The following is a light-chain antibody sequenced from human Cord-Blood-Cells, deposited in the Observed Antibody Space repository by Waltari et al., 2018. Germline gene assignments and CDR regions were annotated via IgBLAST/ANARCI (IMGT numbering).Light chain of an antibody. CDR1: SSNIGAGYD. Sequence: QSVLTQPPSVSGAPGPRVTLPCTGSSSNIGAGYDVHWYQQLPGTAPKLLIYGNSNRPSGVPDRFSGSKSGTSASLAITGLQAEDEADYYCQSYDSSLSGWVFGGGTKLTVL. CDR2: GNS. J-gene: IGLJ3*02. V-gene: IGLV1-40*01. CDR3: QSYDSSLSGWV.